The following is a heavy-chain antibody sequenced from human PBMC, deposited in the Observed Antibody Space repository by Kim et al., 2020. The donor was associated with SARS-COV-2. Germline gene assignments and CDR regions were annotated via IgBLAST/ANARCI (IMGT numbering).Heavy chain of an antibody. Sequence: GGSLRLSCAASGFTFSSYAISWVRQAPGKGLEWVSAISGSGGSTYYADSVKGRFTISRDNSKNTLYLQMNSLRAEDTAVYYCAKVGLGETLPVRGVNPFDYWGQGTLVTVSS. V-gene: IGHV3-23*01. CDR2: ISGSGGST. J-gene: IGHJ4*02. CDR3: AKVGLGETLPVRGVNPFDY. D-gene: IGHD3-10*01. CDR1: GFTFSSYA.